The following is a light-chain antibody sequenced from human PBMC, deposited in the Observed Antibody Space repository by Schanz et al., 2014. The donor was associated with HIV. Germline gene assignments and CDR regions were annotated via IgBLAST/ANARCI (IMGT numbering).Light chain of an antibody. CDR2: NDN. CDR3: AAWDEGLNGLV. V-gene: IGLV1-44*01. CDR1: SSNIGNNY. J-gene: IGLJ1*01. Sequence: QSVLTQPPSVSAAPGQKVTISCSGSSSNIGNNYVSWYQQLPGTAPKLLIHNDNQRPSGVPDRFSASKSGTSASLAISGLQSEDESDYYCAAWDEGLNGLVFGTGTKLTVL.